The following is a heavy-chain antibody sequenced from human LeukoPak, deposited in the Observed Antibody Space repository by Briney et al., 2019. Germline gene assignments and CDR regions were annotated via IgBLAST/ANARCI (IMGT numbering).Heavy chain of an antibody. V-gene: IGHV3-23*01. Sequence: GGSLRLSCAASGFTFSSYGMSWVRQAPGKGLEWVSVISGSGDRTYYADSVKGRFTISRDNSKNTLYLQMNSLRAEDTAVYYCARDTDSSSSLIDYWGQGTLVTVSS. CDR2: ISGSGDRT. CDR1: GFTFSSYG. CDR3: ARDTDSSSSLIDY. D-gene: IGHD6-6*01. J-gene: IGHJ4*02.